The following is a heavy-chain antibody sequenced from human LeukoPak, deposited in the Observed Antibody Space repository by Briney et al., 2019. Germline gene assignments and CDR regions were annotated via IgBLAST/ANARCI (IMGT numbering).Heavy chain of an antibody. J-gene: IGHJ4*02. CDR3: ARDAYNIDS. D-gene: IGHD1-1*01. V-gene: IGHV3-49*03. Sequence: GGSLRLSCTGAGFTVGDYAVSWFRQAPGKGLGWVGFIRSNSYGGTTEYAASVIGRFTISRDDSKSIAYLQMNSPPTEDTAMYYCARDAYNIDSSGQGTLVTASS. CDR2: IRSNSYGGTT. CDR1: GFTVGDYA.